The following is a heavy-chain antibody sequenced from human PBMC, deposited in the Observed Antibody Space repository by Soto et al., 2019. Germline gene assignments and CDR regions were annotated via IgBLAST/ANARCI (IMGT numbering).Heavy chain of an antibody. Sequence: TLFLTCAVSGGSISSGGYCWSWVRQPPGKGLEWIGYIFHDSSTYYTASLKSRVTISVDWSKNQFSLKVTSVTDADTAVYYCVRAYGGKSNYLDYWGQGTPVTVSS. CDR1: GGSISSGGYC. CDR3: VRAYGGKSNYLDY. J-gene: IGHJ4*02. CDR2: IFHDSST. V-gene: IGHV4-30-2*01. D-gene: IGHD4-17*01.